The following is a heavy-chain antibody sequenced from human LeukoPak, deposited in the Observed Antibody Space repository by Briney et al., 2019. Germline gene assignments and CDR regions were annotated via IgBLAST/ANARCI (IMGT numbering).Heavy chain of an antibody. CDR1: GFTFSSYG. CDR2: IWYDGSNK. J-gene: IGHJ4*02. CDR3: ARDRGGWTLGYYFDY. V-gene: IGHV3-33*01. Sequence: PGGSLRLSCAASGFTFSSYGMHWVRQAPGKGLEWVAVIWYDGSNKYYADSVKGRFTISRDNSKNTLYLQMNSLRAEDTAVYYCARDRGGWTLGYYFDYWGQGTLVTVPS. D-gene: IGHD6-19*01.